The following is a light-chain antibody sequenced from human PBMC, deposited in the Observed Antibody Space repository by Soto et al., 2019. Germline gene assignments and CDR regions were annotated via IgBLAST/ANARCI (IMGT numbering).Light chain of an antibody. J-gene: IGLJ2*01. V-gene: IGLV2-11*01. CDR1: SSDVGGYNY. Sequence: QSALTQPRSVSGSPGQSVTISCTGTSSDVGGYNYVSWYQQHPGKAPKLMIYDVSTRPAGVPDRFSGSKSGNTASLTISGLQADDEADYYCCSYAGSYTVVFGGGTKLTFL. CDR3: CSYAGSYTVV. CDR2: DVS.